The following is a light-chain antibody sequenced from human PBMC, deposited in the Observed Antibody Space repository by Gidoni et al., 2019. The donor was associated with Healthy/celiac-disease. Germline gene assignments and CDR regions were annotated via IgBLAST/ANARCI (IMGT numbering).Light chain of an antibody. Sequence: QAVVTQVPSLTVSPGGTVPLTCGSSTGAVTCGHYPYWFQQKPGQAPRTLIYDTSNKHSWTPARFSGSLLGGKAALTLSGAQPEDEAEYYCLLSYSGARVVFGGGTKLTVL. CDR2: DTS. J-gene: IGLJ2*01. CDR1: TGAVTCGHY. V-gene: IGLV7-46*01. CDR3: LLSYSGARVV.